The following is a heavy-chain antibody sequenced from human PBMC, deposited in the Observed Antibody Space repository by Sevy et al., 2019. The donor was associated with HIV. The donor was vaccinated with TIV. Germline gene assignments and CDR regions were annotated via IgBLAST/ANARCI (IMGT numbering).Heavy chain of an antibody. CDR1: GFTFDDYA. J-gene: IGHJ3*02. CDR2: ISWNSGSI. Sequence: GGSLRLSCAASGFTFDDYAMHWVRQAPGKGLEWVSGISWNSGSIGYADSVKGRFTIPRDNAKNSLYLQMNSLRAEDTALYYCAKLPDYYDSSGLKGYAFDIWGQGTMVTVSS. D-gene: IGHD3-22*01. CDR3: AKLPDYYDSSGLKGYAFDI. V-gene: IGHV3-9*01.